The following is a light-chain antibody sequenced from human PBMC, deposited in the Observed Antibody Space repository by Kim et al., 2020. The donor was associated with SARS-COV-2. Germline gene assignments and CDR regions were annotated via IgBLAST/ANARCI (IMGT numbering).Light chain of an antibody. V-gene: IGKV1-5*01. CDR3: QQYESYPYT. CDR1: QSIGNW. J-gene: IGKJ2*01. Sequence: SASAGARVPSTARAWQSIGNWLAWYQPKQRKAPQVLIDDASSLKSGVPSRFSGSGYWTDFTLTLTSLQPDDFATYYCQQYESYPYTFGQGTKLEI. CDR2: DAS.